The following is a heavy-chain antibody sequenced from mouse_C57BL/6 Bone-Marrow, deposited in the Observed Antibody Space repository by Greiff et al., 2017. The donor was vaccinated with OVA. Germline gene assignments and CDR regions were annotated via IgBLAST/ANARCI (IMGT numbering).Heavy chain of an antibody. CDR2: FYPGSGSI. V-gene: IGHV1-62-2*01. CDR1: GYTFTEYT. Sequence: VQLQQSGAELVKPGASVKLSCKASGYTFTEYTIHWVKQRSGQGLEWIGWFYPGSGSIKYNEKFKDKATLTADKSSSTVYMELSRLTSEDSAVYFCARHEEGTYYIISGFVYWGQGTLGTVSA. D-gene: IGHD1-1*01. CDR3: ARHEEGTYYIISGFVY. J-gene: IGHJ3*01.